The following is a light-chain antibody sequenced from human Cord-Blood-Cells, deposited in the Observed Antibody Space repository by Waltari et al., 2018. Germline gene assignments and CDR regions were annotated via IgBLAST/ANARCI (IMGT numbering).Light chain of an antibody. Sequence: DIVMTQSPASLAVFLGAGATINCKSRQSVLNSSNNKNSLAWYQQKPGQPPQLLIYWASTRESGVPDRFSGRWSGTDCTPTSSMLQAEDVADYYYQQYYSTPTFGQGTKVEIK. CDR3: QQYYSTPT. CDR1: QSVLNSSNNKNS. J-gene: IGKJ1*01. V-gene: IGKV4-1*01. CDR2: WAS.